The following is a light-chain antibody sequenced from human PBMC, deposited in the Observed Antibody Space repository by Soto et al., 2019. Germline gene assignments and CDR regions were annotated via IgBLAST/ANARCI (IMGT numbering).Light chain of an antibody. CDR2: DVN. V-gene: IGLV2-14*03. CDR3: TSWTTSTTMI. CDR1: SSDIGAYNF. Sequence: QSALTQPASVSGSPGQSITISCTGTSSDIGAYNFVSWYQQHPGKAPKLMLYDVNIRPSGVSNRLSGSKSGNTASLTISGLQAEDEADYYCTSWTTSTTMIFGGGTKVTVL. J-gene: IGLJ2*01.